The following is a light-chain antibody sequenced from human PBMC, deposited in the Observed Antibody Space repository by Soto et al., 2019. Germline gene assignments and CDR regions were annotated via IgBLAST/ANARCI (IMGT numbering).Light chain of an antibody. Sequence: AIRMTQSPSSLSASTGDRVTITCRASQGIRSYLAWYQQKPGKAPKLLIYAASTLQTRVPSRFSGSGSGKDLTLTISCLQSADFATYYCQQYYSYPHSFGQGTRLEI. V-gene: IGKV1-8*01. CDR3: QQYYSYPHS. CDR2: AAS. CDR1: QGIRSY. J-gene: IGKJ5*01.